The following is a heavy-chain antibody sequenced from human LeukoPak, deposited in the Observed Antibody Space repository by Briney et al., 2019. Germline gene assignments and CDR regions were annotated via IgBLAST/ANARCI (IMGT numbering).Heavy chain of an antibody. CDR2: ISGSGGST. J-gene: IGHJ4*02. CDR3: AKDSSRYFDWSSEFDY. Sequence: GGSLRLSCAASGFTFSSYAMSWVRQAPGKGLEWVSAISGSGGSTYYADSVKGRFTISRDNSKNTLYLQMNSLRAEDTAVYYCAKDSSRYFDWSSEFDYWGQGALVTVSS. D-gene: IGHD3-9*01. CDR1: GFTFSSYA. V-gene: IGHV3-23*01.